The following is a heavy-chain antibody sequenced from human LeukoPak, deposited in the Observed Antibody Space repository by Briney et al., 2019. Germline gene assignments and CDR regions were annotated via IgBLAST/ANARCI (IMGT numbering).Heavy chain of an antibody. V-gene: IGHV4-39*07. J-gene: IGHJ4*02. CDR1: GGSISSTSYY. CDR2: IFYSGST. Sequence: SEALSLTCTVSGGSISSTSYYWGWIRQPPGKGLEWIGSIFYSGSTYYNPSLKSRVTISVDRSKNQFSLKLSSVTAADTAVYYCARGCCTNGVCYAFDYWGQGTLVTVSS. D-gene: IGHD2-8*01. CDR3: ARGCCTNGVCYAFDY.